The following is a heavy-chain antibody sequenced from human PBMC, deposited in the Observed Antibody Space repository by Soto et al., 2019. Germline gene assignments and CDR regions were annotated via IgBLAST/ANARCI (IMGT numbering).Heavy chain of an antibody. CDR3: AKDPHMVFAY. Sequence: PGGSLRLCCAASGFTFSSYGMHWVRQAPGKGLEWVAVISNDGSNKYYADSVKGRFTISRDNSKNTLYLQMNSLRAEDTAVYYCAKDPHMVFAYWGQGTLVTVSS. J-gene: IGHJ4*02. CDR1: GFTFSSYG. CDR2: ISNDGSNK. V-gene: IGHV3-30*18. D-gene: IGHD3-10*01.